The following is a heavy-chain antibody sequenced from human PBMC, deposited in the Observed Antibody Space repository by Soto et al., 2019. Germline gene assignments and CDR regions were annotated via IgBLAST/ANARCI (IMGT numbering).Heavy chain of an antibody. J-gene: IGHJ3*02. CDR3: ARDPPIDWRALEI. CDR1: GGSISGYF. CDR2: IYYTGST. Sequence: SETLSLTCTVSGGSISGYFWSWIRQPPGKGLEWIGYIYYTGSTNYNPSFKSRVSISVDTSKNQFSLNLNSVTAADTAIYYCARDPPIDWRALEIWGQGTMVTVSS. V-gene: IGHV4-59*01. D-gene: IGHD2-21*01.